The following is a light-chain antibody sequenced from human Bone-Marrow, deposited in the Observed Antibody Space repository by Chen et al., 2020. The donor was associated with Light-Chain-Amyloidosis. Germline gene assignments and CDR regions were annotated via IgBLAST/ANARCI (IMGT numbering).Light chain of an antibody. CDR2: EVT. J-gene: IGLJ1*01. CDR3: SSYTITNTLV. Sequence: QSALTQPAYVSGSPGQSITISCTGTSSDVGGDNHVSWYQQHTDKAPKLMIYEVTNRPSWFPDRFSGSKSDNTASLTTSGLQTEDEADYSCSSYTITNTLVFGSGTRVTVL. V-gene: IGLV2-14*01. CDR1: SSDVGGDNH.